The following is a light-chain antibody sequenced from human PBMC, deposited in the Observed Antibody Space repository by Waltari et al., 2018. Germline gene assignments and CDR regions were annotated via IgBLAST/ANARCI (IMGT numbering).Light chain of an antibody. Sequence: DIVMTQSPDSLAVSLGERATINCKSSQSVLYSSNNKNYLAWYPQKPGQPPKLLIYWASTRESGVPDRFSGSGSGTDFTLTISSLQAEDVAVYYCQQYYNIPWTFGQGTKVEIK. V-gene: IGKV4-1*01. CDR3: QQYYNIPWT. J-gene: IGKJ1*01. CDR1: QSVLYSSNNKNY. CDR2: WAS.